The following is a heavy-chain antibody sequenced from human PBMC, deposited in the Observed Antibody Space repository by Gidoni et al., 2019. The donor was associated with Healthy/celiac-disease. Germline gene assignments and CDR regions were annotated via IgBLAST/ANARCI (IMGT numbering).Heavy chain of an antibody. CDR2: INHSGRT. CDR1: GGSFSGYY. J-gene: IGHJ4*02. CDR3: ARGRRKWLRLWD. Sequence: QVQLQQWGAGLWKPSETRSSTCAVNGGSFSGYYWSWIRQPPGKGLEWIGEINHSGRTNYNPSLKSRVTFSVDTSKNQFSLKLSPLTAAYTAVYYCARGRRKWLRLWDWGQGTLVTVSS. D-gene: IGHD5-12*01. V-gene: IGHV4-34*01.